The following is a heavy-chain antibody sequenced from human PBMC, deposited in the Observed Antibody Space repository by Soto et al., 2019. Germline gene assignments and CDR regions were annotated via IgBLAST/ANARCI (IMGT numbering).Heavy chain of an antibody. CDR2: IYPGDSDT. D-gene: IGHD3-10*01. J-gene: IGHJ6*02. CDR3: ARHLSLLWFGEFNYYYGMDV. CDR1: GYSFTSYW. V-gene: IGHV5-51*01. Sequence: GESLKISCKGSGYSFTSYWIGWVRQMPGKGLEWMGIIYPGDSDTRYSPSFQGQVTISADKSISTAYLQWSSLKASDTAMYYCARHLSLLWFGEFNYYYGMDVWGQGTTVTVSS.